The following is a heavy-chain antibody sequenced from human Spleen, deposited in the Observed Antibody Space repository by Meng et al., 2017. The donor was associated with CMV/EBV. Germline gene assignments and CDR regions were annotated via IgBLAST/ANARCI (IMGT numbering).Heavy chain of an antibody. J-gene: IGHJ4*02. CDR3: AKHDYSNYLDY. CDR2: MSKDGSNK. CDR1: GFTFSRYA. Sequence: GGSLRLSCAASGFTFSRYAMHWVRQAPGKGLEWVAVMSKDGSNKYYADSVKGRFTISRDNSRNTLSLRMNNLRPDDTAVYYCAKHDYSNYLDYWGQGTLVTVSS. D-gene: IGHD4-11*01. V-gene: IGHV3-30*04.